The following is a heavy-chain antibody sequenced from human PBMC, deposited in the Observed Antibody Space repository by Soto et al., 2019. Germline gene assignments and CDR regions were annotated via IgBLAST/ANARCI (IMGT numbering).Heavy chain of an antibody. J-gene: IGHJ6*02. Sequence: SGPTLVNPTETLTLTCTVSGFSLSNARMGVSWIRQPPGKALEWLAHMFSNDEKSYSTSLKSRLTISKDTSKSQVVLTMTNMDPVDTATYYCARIPAYSSSYYYYGMDVWGQGTTVTVSS. V-gene: IGHV2-26*01. D-gene: IGHD6-6*01. CDR3: ARIPAYSSSYYYYGMDV. CDR2: MFSNDEK. CDR1: GFSLSNARMG.